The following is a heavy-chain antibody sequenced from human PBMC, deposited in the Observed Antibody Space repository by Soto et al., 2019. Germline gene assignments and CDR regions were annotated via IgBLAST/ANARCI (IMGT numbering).Heavy chain of an antibody. CDR2: INPNSGGT. Sequence: ASVKVSCKASGYTFTGYYMHWVRQAPGQGLEWLGWINPNSGGTNYAQKFQGRVTMTRDTSISTAYMELSRLRSDDTAVYYCARDMGAARILTDYYYYGMDVWGQGTTVTVSS. V-gene: IGHV1-2*02. J-gene: IGHJ6*02. CDR1: GYTFTGYY. CDR3: ARDMGAARILTDYYYYGMDV. D-gene: IGHD6-6*01.